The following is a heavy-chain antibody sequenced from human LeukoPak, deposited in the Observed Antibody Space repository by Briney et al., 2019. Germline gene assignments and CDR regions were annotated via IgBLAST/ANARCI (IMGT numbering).Heavy chain of an antibody. CDR2: INHSGST. Sequence: SETLSLTCAVYGGSFSGYCWSWIRQPPGKGLEWIGEINHSGSTNYNPSLKSRVTISVDTSKNQFSLKLSSVTAADTAVYYCARGKYSYYFDYWGRGTLVTVSS. CDR3: ARGKYSYYFDY. D-gene: IGHD4-11*01. J-gene: IGHJ4*02. V-gene: IGHV4-34*01. CDR1: GGSFSGYC.